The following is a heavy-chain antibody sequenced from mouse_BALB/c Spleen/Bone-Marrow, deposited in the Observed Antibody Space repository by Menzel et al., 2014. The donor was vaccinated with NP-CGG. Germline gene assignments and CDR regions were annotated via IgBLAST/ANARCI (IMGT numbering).Heavy chain of an antibody. CDR2: INPDSSTI. D-gene: IGHD2-10*02. Sequence: DVKLQESGGGLVQPGGSLKLSCAASGFDFSRYWMSWVRQAPGKGLEWIGEINPDSSTINYTPSLKDKFIISRDNAKNTLYLQMSKVRSEDTALYYCARRVWSSYWYFDVWGAGTTVTVSS. CDR1: GFDFSRYW. V-gene: IGHV4-1*02. CDR3: ARRVWSSYWYFDV. J-gene: IGHJ1*01.